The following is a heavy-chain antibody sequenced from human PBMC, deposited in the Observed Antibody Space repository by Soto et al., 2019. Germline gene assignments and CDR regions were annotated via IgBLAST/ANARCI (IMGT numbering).Heavy chain of an antibody. J-gene: IGHJ3*02. Sequence: GGSLRVSCAASGFTFSCSAMHWVRQASGKGLEWVGRIRSKANSYATAYAASVKGRFTISRDDSKNTAYLQMNSLKTEDTAVYYCTRPPYSSGWYEGAFDIWGQGTMVTVSS. CDR3: TRPPYSSGWYEGAFDI. CDR1: GFTFSCSA. CDR2: IRSKANSYAT. V-gene: IGHV3-73*01. D-gene: IGHD6-19*01.